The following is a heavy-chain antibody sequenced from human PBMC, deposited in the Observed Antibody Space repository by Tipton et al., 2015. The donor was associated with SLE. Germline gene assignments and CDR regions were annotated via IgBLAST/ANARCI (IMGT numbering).Heavy chain of an antibody. Sequence: TLSLTCTVSGYSISSGYYWGWIRQPPGKGLEWIGSIYHSGSTYYNPSLKSRVTISVDTSKNQFSLKLSSVTAADTAVYYCARDLGPYGSGWFDYWGQGTLVTVSS. D-gene: IGHD6-19*01. J-gene: IGHJ4*02. CDR3: ARDLGPYGSGWFDY. CDR2: IYHSGST. V-gene: IGHV4-38-2*02. CDR1: GYSISSGYY.